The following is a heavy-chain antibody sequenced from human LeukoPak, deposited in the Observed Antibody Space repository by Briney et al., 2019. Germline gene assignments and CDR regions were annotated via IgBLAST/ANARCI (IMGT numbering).Heavy chain of an antibody. CDR1: GGSIINYY. CDR2: FYYSGST. CDR3: AKGHSVANTFGAFDI. J-gene: IGHJ3*02. V-gene: IGHV4-59*01. D-gene: IGHD5-12*01. Sequence: SETLSLTCTVSGGSIINYYLSWIRQPPGKGLEWIGCFYYSGSTNYNPSLKSRVTMSVDTSKNQLSLKLSSVTAADTAVYYCAKGHSVANTFGAFDIWGQGTMVTVSS.